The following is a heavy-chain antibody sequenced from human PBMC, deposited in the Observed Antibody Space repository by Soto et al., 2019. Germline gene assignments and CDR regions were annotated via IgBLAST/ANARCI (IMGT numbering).Heavy chain of an antibody. D-gene: IGHD7-27*01. J-gene: IGHJ4*02. CDR2: IYDGVST. V-gene: IGHV4-30-4*01. CDR1: GGSISSGDYY. CDR3: ARGPSGDKVDY. Sequence: QVQLQESGPGLVKPSQTLSLTCTVSGGSISSGDYYWSWIRQSPGRVMEWIGHIYDGVSTYSNPSLRSRVSISVDTSKTQFSLALSSVTAADTAVYYCARGPSGDKVDYWGQGALVTVSS.